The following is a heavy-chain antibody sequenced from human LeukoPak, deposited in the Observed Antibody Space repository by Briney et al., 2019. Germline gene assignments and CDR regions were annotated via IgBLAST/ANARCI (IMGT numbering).Heavy chain of an antibody. V-gene: IGHV3-33*01. Sequence: GGSLRLSCAASGFTFSNYGFHWVRQAPGKGLEWVAVIWYDRSKKYYSDSVKGRFTISRDNSKNTLYLQMNSLRAEDTAVYYCARDLGTTNYFFDYWGQGTLVTVSS. CDR3: ARDLGTTNYFFDY. CDR2: IWYDRSKK. J-gene: IGHJ4*02. CDR1: GFTFSNYG. D-gene: IGHD4-17*01.